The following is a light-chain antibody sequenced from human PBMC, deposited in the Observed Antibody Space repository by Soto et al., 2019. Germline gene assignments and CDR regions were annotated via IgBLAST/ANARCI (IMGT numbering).Light chain of an antibody. Sequence: EIVLTQSPATLSLSPRERATLSCTASQSVSSYLAWYQQKPGQAPRLLTYDASNRATGIPARFSGSGAGTDYTLTISSLEPEDFAVYYCQQRSNWPSWTFGQGTKVDIK. J-gene: IGKJ1*01. CDR2: DAS. V-gene: IGKV3-11*01. CDR3: QQRSNWPSWT. CDR1: QSVSSY.